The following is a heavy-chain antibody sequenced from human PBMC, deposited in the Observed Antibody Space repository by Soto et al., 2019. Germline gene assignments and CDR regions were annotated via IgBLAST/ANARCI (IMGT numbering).Heavy chain of an antibody. CDR3: ARSRINNTPYHGLDV. CDR1: GGSISSYY. V-gene: IGHV4-59*01. Sequence: SETLSLTCTVSGGSISSYYWSWIRQPPGKGLEWIGHIYYSGTSKYNPSLKSRVTISVDTSKRQFSLTVTSVTAADTAVYYCARSRINNTPYHGLDVWCRGTTVTVSS. J-gene: IGHJ6*02. D-gene: IGHD1-20*01. CDR2: IYYSGTS.